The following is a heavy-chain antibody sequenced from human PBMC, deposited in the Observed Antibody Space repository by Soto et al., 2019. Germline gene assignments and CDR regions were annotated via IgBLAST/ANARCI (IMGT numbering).Heavy chain of an antibody. CDR1: GFICSSYD. Sequence: SLRLSCAVSGFICSSYDMSWVRQAPGKGLEWVSTILVGGSTHYEDSVKGRFTISRDTSKNTVYLQMNSLTAGDTALYYCAKATATSGGAFEIYGQGTMVTV. CDR2: ILVGGST. D-gene: IGHD1-1*01. CDR3: AKATATSGGAFEI. J-gene: IGHJ3*02. V-gene: IGHV3-23*01.